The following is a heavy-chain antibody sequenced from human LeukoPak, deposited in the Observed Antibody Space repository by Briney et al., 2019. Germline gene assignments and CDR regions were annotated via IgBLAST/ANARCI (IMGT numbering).Heavy chain of an antibody. J-gene: IGHJ4*02. CDR1: GYSFSTYW. CDR3: ARPIETNYYSGMGY. Sequence: RGESLKISCKASGYSFSTYWIAWVRQMPGKGLEWMGIIYPGDPDTRYSPSFRGQVTISADKSISTAYLQWSSLKASDTAMYYCARPIETNYYSGMGYWGQGTLVTVSS. D-gene: IGHD3-22*01. V-gene: IGHV5-51*01. CDR2: IYPGDPDT.